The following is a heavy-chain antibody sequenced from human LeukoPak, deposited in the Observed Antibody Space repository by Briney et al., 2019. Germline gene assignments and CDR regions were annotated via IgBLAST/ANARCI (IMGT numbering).Heavy chain of an antibody. V-gene: IGHV3-23*01. CDR1: GFTFSSYA. J-gene: IGHJ6*02. CDR3: AKGPYYGSGSSYYYYGLDV. CDR2: ISGSGST. Sequence: GESLRLSCAASGFTFSSYAMSWVRQAPGKGLEWVSAISGSGSTYYADSVKGRFTISRDNSKNTLYLQMNSLRAEDTAVYYCAKGPYYGSGSSYYYYGLDVWGQGTTVTVSS. D-gene: IGHD3-10*01.